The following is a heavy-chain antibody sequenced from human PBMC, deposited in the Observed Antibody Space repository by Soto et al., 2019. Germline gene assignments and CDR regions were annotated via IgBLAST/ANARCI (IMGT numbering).Heavy chain of an antibody. CDR3: AKDTYSHDSSGFYIFAY. CDR2: ISYDGSNK. Sequence: QVQLVESGGGVVQPGRSLRLSCAAPGLTFSSYGMHWVRQAPGKGLEWVAVISYDGSNKNYADSVKGRFTISRDNSKNTVYLQMNSLRAEDTAVYYCAKDTYSHDSSGFYIFAYWGQGTLVTVSS. J-gene: IGHJ4*02. CDR1: GLTFSSYG. V-gene: IGHV3-30*18. D-gene: IGHD3-22*01.